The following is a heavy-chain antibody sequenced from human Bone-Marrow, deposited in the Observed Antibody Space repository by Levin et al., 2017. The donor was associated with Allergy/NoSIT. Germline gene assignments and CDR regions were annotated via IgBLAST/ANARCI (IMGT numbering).Heavy chain of an antibody. J-gene: IGHJ6*02. V-gene: IGHV3-11*01. CDR3: ARDMNKAQYNYGMDV. CDR1: GFTLSDYY. Sequence: GGSLRLSCAASGFTLSDYYMSWIRQAPGKGLEWVSYISSRGTTMYLADSVKGRFTISRDNATNSLSLQMNSLRADETAVYYCARDMNKAQYNYGMDVWGQGTTVTVSS. CDR2: ISSRGTTM. D-gene: IGHD1/OR15-1a*01.